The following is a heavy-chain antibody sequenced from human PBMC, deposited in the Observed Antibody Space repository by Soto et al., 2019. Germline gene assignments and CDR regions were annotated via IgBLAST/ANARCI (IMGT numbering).Heavy chain of an antibody. CDR2: INHSGST. J-gene: IGHJ6*02. Sequence: SETLSLTCAVYGGSFSGYYWSWIRQPPGKGLEWIGEINHSGSTNYNPSPKSRVTISVDTSKNQFSLKLSSVTAADTAVYYCARASIGEASGWYDVGYYYYYGMDVWGQGTTVTVSS. CDR1: GGSFSGYY. CDR3: ARASIGEASGWYDVGYYYYYGMDV. D-gene: IGHD6-19*01. V-gene: IGHV4-34*01.